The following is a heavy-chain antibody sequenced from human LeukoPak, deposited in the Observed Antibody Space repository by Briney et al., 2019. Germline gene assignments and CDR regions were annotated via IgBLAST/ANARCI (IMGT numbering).Heavy chain of an antibody. Sequence: PSQTLSLTCAVYGGSFSGYYWSWIRQPPGKGLESIGEINHSGSTNYNPSLKSRVTISVDTSKNQFSLKLSSVTAADTAVYYCARLIVFTGIAAAGVFDYWGQGTLVTVSS. V-gene: IGHV4-34*01. D-gene: IGHD6-13*01. J-gene: IGHJ4*02. CDR3: ARLIVFTGIAAAGVFDY. CDR1: GGSFSGYY. CDR2: INHSGST.